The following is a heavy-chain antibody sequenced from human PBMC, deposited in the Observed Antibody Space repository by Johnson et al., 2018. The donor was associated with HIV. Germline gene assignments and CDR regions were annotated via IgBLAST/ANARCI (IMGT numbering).Heavy chain of an antibody. D-gene: IGHD3/OR15-3a*01. CDR1: GFTASSNY. Sequence: VQLVESGGGLIQPGGSLRLSCAASGFTASSNYLSWVRQAPGKGLEWVSVIYSGGSTYYADSVKGRFTISRDISKNTLYLKMNSLRAEDTAVYYCAKGFFELDDAFDIWGQGTMVTVSS. CDR3: AKGFFELDDAFDI. CDR2: IYSGGST. J-gene: IGHJ3*02. V-gene: IGHV3-66*03.